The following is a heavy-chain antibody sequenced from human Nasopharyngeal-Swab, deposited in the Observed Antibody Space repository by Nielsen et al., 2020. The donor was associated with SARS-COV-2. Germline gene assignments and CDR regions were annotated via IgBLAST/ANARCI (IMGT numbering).Heavy chain of an antibody. CDR1: GFIFSSYA. J-gene: IGHJ6*02. Sequence: GGSLRLSCAASGFIFSSYAMHWVRQAPGKGLEWVAVISYDESNKYYADSVKGRFTISRDNSQNTLYLQMNSLRAEDTAVYYCARGGNYYDSSGYVYYYYGMDVWGQGTMVTVSS. CDR3: ARGGNYYDSSGYVYYYYGMDV. V-gene: IGHV3-30-3*01. CDR2: ISYDESNK. D-gene: IGHD3-22*01.